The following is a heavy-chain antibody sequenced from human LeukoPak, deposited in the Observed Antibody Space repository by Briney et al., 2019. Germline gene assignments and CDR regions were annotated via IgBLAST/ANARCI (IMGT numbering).Heavy chain of an antibody. Sequence: PGGSLRLSCAASGFTFSDYYMSWIRQAPGKGLEWVSYISSSGSTIYYADSVKGRFTISRDNSKNTLYLQITSLRAEDTGVYYCAKDHLPGIVVADRDYWGQGTLVTVSS. CDR1: GFTFSDYY. D-gene: IGHD6-19*01. CDR2: ISSSGSTI. V-gene: IGHV3-11*01. J-gene: IGHJ4*02. CDR3: AKDHLPGIVVADRDY.